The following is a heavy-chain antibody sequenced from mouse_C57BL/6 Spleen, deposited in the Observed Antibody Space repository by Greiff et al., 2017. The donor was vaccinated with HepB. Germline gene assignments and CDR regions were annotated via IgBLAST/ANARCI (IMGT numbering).Heavy chain of an antibody. Sequence: VQLQQSGPELVKPGASVKISCKASGYSFTGYYMNWVKQSPEKSLEWIGEINPSTGGTTYNQKFKAKATLTVDKSSSTAYMQLKSLTSEDSAVYYCARKDYDGVYFDYWGRGTTLTVSS. CDR1: GYSFTGYY. D-gene: IGHD2-4*01. CDR3: ARKDYDGVYFDY. J-gene: IGHJ2*01. CDR2: INPSTGGT. V-gene: IGHV1-42*01.